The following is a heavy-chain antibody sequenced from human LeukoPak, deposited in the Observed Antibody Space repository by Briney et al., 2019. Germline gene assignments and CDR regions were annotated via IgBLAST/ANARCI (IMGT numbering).Heavy chain of an antibody. J-gene: IGHJ5*02. CDR1: GGTFSRYA. CDR2: IISNTATT. CDR3: ARGPYDSSGYFNWFDP. V-gene: IGHV1-69*13. Sequence: GASVKVSCKASGGTFSRYAVSWVRQAPGQGLEWMGGIISNTATTRYAQRFQGRVTVTADESTSTAYMELSSLRSEDTAVYYCARGPYDSSGYFNWFDPWGQGTLVTVSS. D-gene: IGHD3-22*01.